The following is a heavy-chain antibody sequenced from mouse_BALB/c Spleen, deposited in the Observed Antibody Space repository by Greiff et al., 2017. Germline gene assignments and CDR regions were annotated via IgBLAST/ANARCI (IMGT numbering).Heavy chain of an antibody. CDR2: ISSGGGST. D-gene: IGHD2-1*01. CDR3: ARQGYYVPFAY. Sequence: EVKVVESGGGLVKPGGSLKLSCAASGFAFSSYDMSWVRQTPEKRLEWVAYISSGGGSTYYPDTVKGRFTISRDNAKNTLYLQMSSLKSEDTAMYYCARQGYYVPFAYWGQGTLVTVSA. CDR1: GFAFSSYD. J-gene: IGHJ3*01. V-gene: IGHV5-12-1*01.